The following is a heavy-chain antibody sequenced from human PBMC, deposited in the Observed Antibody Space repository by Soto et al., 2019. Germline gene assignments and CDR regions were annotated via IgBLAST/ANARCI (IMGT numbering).Heavy chain of an antibody. CDR3: SKWSGFGDA. CDR1: GVTVSSYS. V-gene: IGHV3-23*01. J-gene: IGHJ5*02. Sequence: QPLGSLRLSCAASGVTVSSYSMTWVRHPPAKGLEWVSGISDSFGNTWYADSAMFRFTISRDNSKNTLFLQMNSLRAEDTAVYFCSKWSGFGDAWGQGTLVTVSS. CDR2: ISDSFGNT. D-gene: IGHD3-10*01.